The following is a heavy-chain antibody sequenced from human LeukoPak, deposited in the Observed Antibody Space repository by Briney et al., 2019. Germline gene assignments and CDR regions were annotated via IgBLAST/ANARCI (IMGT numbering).Heavy chain of an antibody. CDR1: GYSFTSYW. CDR2: IYPGDSDT. V-gene: IGHV5-51*01. CDR3: ARSLYYDILTGDNAFDI. D-gene: IGHD3-9*01. J-gene: IGHJ3*02. Sequence: GESLKISCKGSGYSFTSYWIGWVRQMPGKGLEWMGIIYPGDSDTRYSPSFQGQVTISADKSISTAYLQWSSLKASDTAMYYCARSLYYDILTGDNAFDIWGQGTMVTVSS.